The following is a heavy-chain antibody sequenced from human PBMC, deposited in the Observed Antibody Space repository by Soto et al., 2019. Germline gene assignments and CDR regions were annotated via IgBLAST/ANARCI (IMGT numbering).Heavy chain of an antibody. Sequence: ASVKVSCKASGGTFSSYAISWVRQAPGQGLEWMGGIITIFGTANYAQKFQGRVTITADESTSTAYMELSSLRSEDTAVYYCARGSLAARGPGHLGYYYYGMDVWGQGTTVTVSS. V-gene: IGHV1-69*13. J-gene: IGHJ6*02. D-gene: IGHD6-6*01. CDR3: ARGSLAARGPGHLGYYYYGMDV. CDR2: IITIFGTA. CDR1: GGTFSSYA.